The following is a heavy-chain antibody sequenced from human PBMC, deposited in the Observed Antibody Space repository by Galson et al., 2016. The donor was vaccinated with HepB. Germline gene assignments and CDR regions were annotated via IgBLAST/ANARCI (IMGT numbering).Heavy chain of an antibody. D-gene: IGHD3-22*01. J-gene: IGHJ5*02. Sequence: SLRLSCAASGFTFSSYWMTWVRQAPGKGLEWVANINNDGVEKNYAGSVKGRFTISRDNAKNSLYLQMDSLRVEDTGFYYCARGEKGYSEGASWGQGTLVTVSS. V-gene: IGHV3-7*01. CDR1: GFTFSSYW. CDR2: INNDGVEK. CDR3: ARGEKGYSEGAS.